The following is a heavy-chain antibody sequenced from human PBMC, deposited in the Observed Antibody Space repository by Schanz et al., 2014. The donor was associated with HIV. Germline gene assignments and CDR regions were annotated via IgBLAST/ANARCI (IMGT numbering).Heavy chain of an antibody. Sequence: VQLMESGGGPEKPGGSLRLSCAVSGFTFSDAWMSWVRQTPGKGLEWVSKINSGSTIKNYADSVKGRFTISRDNAKNSLYLQMNSLRAEDTAVYYCATLPTYYGMDVWGQGTTVTVSS. J-gene: IGHJ6*02. CDR3: ATLPTYYGMDV. V-gene: IGHV3-11*06. D-gene: IGHD2-21*02. CDR1: GFTFSDAW. CDR2: INSGSTIK.